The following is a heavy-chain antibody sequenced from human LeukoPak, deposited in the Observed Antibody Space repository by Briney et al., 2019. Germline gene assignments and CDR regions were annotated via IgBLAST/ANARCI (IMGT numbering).Heavy chain of an antibody. Sequence: GGSLRLSCAVSGITLSNYGMSWVRQAPGKGLEWVAGLSGSGGGTNYADSVQGRFTISRDNPKNTLYLQMNSLRAEDSAVYFCAKRGVVIRVFLVGFHKEAYYFDSWGQGALVTVSS. CDR2: LSGSGGGT. CDR1: GITLSNYG. V-gene: IGHV3-23*01. CDR3: AKRGVVIRVFLVGFHKEAYYFDS. J-gene: IGHJ4*02. D-gene: IGHD3-10*01.